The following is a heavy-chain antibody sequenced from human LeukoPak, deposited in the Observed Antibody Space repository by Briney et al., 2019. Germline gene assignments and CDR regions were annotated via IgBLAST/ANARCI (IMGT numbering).Heavy chain of an antibody. Sequence: GGSLRLSCAASGFTLSSYAMSWVRQAPGKGLEWVSAISGSGGSTYYADSVKGRFTISRDNSKNTLYLQMNSLRAEDTAVYYCAKAEYYDSSGDYYFDYWGQGTLVTVSS. CDR1: GFTLSSYA. CDR2: ISGSGGST. CDR3: AKAEYYDSSGDYYFDY. J-gene: IGHJ4*02. V-gene: IGHV3-23*01. D-gene: IGHD3-22*01.